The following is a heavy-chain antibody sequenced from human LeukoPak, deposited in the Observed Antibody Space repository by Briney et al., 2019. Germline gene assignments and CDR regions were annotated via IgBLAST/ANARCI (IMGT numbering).Heavy chain of an antibody. D-gene: IGHD3-10*01. CDR1: GFTFSSYW. Sequence: GGSLRLSCAASGFTFSSYWMHWVRQAPGKGLVWVSRINSDGSSTSYADSVKGRFTISRDNAKNTLYLQMNSLRAEDTAVYYCASLYQLLWFDQRSFDYWGQGTLVTVSS. CDR2: INSDGSST. CDR3: ASLYQLLWFDQRSFDY. J-gene: IGHJ4*02. V-gene: IGHV3-74*01.